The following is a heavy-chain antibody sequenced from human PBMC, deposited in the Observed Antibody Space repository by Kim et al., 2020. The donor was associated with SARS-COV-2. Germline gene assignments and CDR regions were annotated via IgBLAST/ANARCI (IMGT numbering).Heavy chain of an antibody. J-gene: IGHJ4*02. CDR3: ARGKVRGVRVDY. V-gene: IGHV4-59*13. CDR2: IYSSGST. D-gene: IGHD3-10*01. Sequence: SETLSLTCTVSSGSINNYYWTWIRQPPGKGLEWIGYIYSSGSTNYNPSLKSRVTISVDTSKNQFSLNLSSVTAADTALYYCARGKVRGVRVDYWGQGTLVIVSS. CDR1: SGSINNYY.